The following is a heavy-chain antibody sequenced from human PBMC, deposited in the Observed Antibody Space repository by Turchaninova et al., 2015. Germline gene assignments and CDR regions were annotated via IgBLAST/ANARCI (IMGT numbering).Heavy chain of an antibody. CDR3: ARGVPGY. J-gene: IGHJ4*02. CDR2: FNYSGSP. Sequence: QVQLQQWGAGLLKPSETLSLTCAVYGGSFSGYYWSWLRQSPGKGVGWIGEFNYSGSPNFKPSLKGRVILCVDTSKNQFALKLSSVTAADTAVYYCARGVPGYWGQGILVTVSS. V-gene: IGHV4-34*01. CDR1: GGSFSGYY.